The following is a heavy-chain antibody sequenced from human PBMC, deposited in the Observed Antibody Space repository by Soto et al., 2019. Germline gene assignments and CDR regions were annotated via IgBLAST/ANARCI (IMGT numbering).Heavy chain of an antibody. CDR3: ARDSGGDFDY. J-gene: IGHJ4*02. CDR2: ISYDGSNK. D-gene: IGHD4-17*01. V-gene: IGHV3-30-3*01. CDR1: GFTFSSYA. Sequence: QVPLVESGGGVVQPGRSLRLSCAASGFTFSSYAMHWVRQAPGKGLEWVAVISYDGSNKYYADSVKGRFTISRDNSKNTLYLQMNSLRAEDTAVYYCARDSGGDFDYWGQGTLVTVSS.